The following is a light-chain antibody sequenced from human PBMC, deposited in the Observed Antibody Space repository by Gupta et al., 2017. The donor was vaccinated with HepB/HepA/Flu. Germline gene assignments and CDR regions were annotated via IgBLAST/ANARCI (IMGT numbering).Light chain of an antibody. V-gene: IGKV1-5*03. Sequence: DIQMTQSPPTLSASVGDTLTITCRASRHIFTWLAWYQQKPGKAPNLLIYKTSTLQSGVPSRFGGSGSGAEFTLTISSLQPDDFATYYCQQDWTYWTFGQGTKVEI. CDR1: RHIFTW. CDR3: QQDWTYWT. J-gene: IGKJ1*01. CDR2: KTS.